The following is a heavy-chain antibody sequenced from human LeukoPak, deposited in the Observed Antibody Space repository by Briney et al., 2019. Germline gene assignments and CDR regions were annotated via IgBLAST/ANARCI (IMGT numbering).Heavy chain of an antibody. CDR2: IYSDGVT. CDR3: ARDRAEGKTWVEFDP. Sequence: PGGFLRLSCAASGFIVNSYAMSWVRQAPGKGLAWVSLIYSDGVTQYADSVKGRFTISRDNSKNTLYLQMNSLRDEDTAVYFCARDRAEGKTWVEFDPWGQGTLVTVSS. J-gene: IGHJ5*02. V-gene: IGHV3-66*02. CDR1: GFIVNSYA.